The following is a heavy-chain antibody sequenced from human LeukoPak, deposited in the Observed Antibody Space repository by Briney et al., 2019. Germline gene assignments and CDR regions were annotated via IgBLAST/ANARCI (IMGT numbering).Heavy chain of an antibody. CDR3: ARGMVATGS. CDR1: GFTVSYNY. J-gene: IGHJ5*02. D-gene: IGHD5-12*01. V-gene: IGHV3-66*02. CDR2: IYSDGNT. Sequence: PGGSPRLSCAASGFTVSYNYMSWVRQAPGKGLEWVSIIYSDGNTYYADSVKGRFTISRDNSENTVDLQMNSLRVEDTAVYYCARGMVATGSWGQGTLVTVSS.